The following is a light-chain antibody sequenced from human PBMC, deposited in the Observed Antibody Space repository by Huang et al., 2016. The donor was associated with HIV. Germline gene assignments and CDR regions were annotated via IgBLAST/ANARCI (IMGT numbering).Light chain of an antibody. CDR3: QHYNLWSPMYT. Sequence: EIVVTRSPATLSVSPGERATLSCRASQSISSNLAWYQQKPGQAPRLLIYAASTRATGIPARFSGSGSGSEFTLTVSSLQSEDFAVYFCQHYNLWSPMYTFGQGTKLEVK. CDR2: AAS. V-gene: IGKV3-15*01. CDR1: QSISSN. J-gene: IGKJ2*01.